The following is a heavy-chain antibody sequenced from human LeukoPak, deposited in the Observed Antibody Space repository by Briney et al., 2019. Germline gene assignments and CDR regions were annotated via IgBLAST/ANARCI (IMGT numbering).Heavy chain of an antibody. Sequence: PGGSLRLSCAASGFTLSSYWMSWVRQAPGKGLEWVANIKQDGSEKYYVDSVEGRFTISRDNAKNSLYLQMNSLRAEDTAVYYCARDGAKENWFDPWGQGTLVTVSS. CDR2: IKQDGSEK. CDR3: ARDGAKENWFDP. V-gene: IGHV3-7*01. J-gene: IGHJ5*02. CDR1: GFTLSSYW.